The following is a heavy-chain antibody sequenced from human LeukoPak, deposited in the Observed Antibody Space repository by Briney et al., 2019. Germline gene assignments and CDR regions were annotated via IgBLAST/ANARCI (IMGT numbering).Heavy chain of an antibody. Sequence: ASVRVSFTPSVYTFTTYYMHWVGQAPGQGGEGMGIVNPSGGSTSYAQKSQGRVTMTRATSTSTVYMELSSLRSEDTAVYYCARSPRSSWHYNWFDHWGQGTLVTVSS. CDR2: VNPSGGST. D-gene: IGHD6-13*01. V-gene: IGHV1-46*01. J-gene: IGHJ5*02. CDR3: ARSPRSSWHYNWFDH. CDR1: VYTFTTYY.